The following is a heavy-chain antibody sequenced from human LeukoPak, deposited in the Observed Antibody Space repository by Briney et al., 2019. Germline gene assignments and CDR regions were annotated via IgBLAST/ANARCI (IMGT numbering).Heavy chain of an antibody. D-gene: IGHD6-19*01. Sequence: ASVKVSCKASGYTFTRYYLHWVRQAPGQGLEWMGIINPSGGSTSYAQKFQGRVTMTRDMSTSTVYMELSSLRSEDTAVYYCARISTGYSSGPKGGYYFDYWGQGTLVTVSS. CDR3: ARISTGYSSGPKGGYYFDY. CDR2: INPSGGST. V-gene: IGHV1-46*01. CDR1: GYTFTRYY. J-gene: IGHJ4*02.